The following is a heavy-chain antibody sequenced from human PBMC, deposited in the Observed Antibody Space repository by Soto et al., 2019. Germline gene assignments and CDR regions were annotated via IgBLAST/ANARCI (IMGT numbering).Heavy chain of an antibody. CDR3: ARPLYPGYCTDGVCYSYDF. V-gene: IGHV5-51*01. CDR2: IFPADSEI. J-gene: IGHJ4*02. Sequence: PGESLKISCQTFGYTFTSHWIAWVRQNPWKGLEWMGIIFPADSEIRQSPSFRGHVTISADKSISTAYLQWSSLEASDTAVYYCARPLYPGYCTDGVCYSYDFWGQGTPVTVSS. D-gene: IGHD2-8*01. CDR1: GYTFTSHW.